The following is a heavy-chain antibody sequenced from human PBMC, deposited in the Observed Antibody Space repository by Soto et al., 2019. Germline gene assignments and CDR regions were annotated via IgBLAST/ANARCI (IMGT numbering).Heavy chain of an antibody. V-gene: IGHV4-30-4*01. J-gene: IGHJ6*02. CDR3: ARDSRRVRGVTLYGMDV. D-gene: IGHD3-10*01. CDR2: IYYSGST. Sequence: PSETLSLTCTVSGGSISSGDYYWSWIRQPPGKGLEWIGYIYYSGSTYYNPSLKSRVTISVDTSKNQFSLKLSSVTAADTAVYYCARDSRRVRGVTLYGMDVWGQGTTVTVYS. CDR1: GGSISSGDYY.